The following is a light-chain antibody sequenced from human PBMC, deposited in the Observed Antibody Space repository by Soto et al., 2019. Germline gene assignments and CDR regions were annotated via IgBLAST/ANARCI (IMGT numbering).Light chain of an antibody. Sequence: DIVLTQSPGTLSLSPGERATLSCRSSQSVSSGYLAWYQQKPGQAPRLLIYGASSRATGIPDRFSGSGSGTDFTLTINRLEPEDFAVYYCQQYSGSPATFGQGTKVDI. J-gene: IGKJ1*01. V-gene: IGKV3-20*01. CDR2: GAS. CDR3: QQYSGSPAT. CDR1: QSVSSGY.